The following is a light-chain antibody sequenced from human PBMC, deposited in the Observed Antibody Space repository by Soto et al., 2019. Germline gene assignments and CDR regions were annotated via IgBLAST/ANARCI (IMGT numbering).Light chain of an antibody. Sequence: QSVLTQSPSASASLGASVKLTCTLSSGHSSYAIAWHQQRPEKGPRYLMKLNSDGSHSKGDGLPDRFSGSSSGAERYLTISSLQSEDEADYYCQTWVTGIQVFGGGTKLTVL. CDR2: LNSDGSH. J-gene: IGLJ2*01. V-gene: IGLV4-69*01. CDR3: QTWVTGIQV. CDR1: SGHSSYA.